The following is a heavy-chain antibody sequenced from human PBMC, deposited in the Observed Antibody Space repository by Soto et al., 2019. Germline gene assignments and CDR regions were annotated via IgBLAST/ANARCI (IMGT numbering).Heavy chain of an antibody. CDR3: ARASMVPAFDY. J-gene: IGHJ4*02. Sequence: PGWSLRLSCAASGFTFISYEMNWVRQAPGKGLEWVSYISSSGSTIYYADSVKGRFTISRDNAKNSLYLQMNSLRAEDTAVYYCARASMVPAFDYWGQGTLVTVSS. V-gene: IGHV3-48*03. CDR1: GFTFISYE. D-gene: IGHD3-10*01. CDR2: ISSSGSTI.